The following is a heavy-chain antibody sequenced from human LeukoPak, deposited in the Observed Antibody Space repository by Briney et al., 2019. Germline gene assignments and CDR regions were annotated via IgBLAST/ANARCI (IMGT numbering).Heavy chain of an antibody. V-gene: IGHV1-69*05. CDR1: GGTFKNYA. D-gene: IGHD2-2*01. Sequence: ASVKVSCKASGGTFKNYAISWVRQAPGQGLEWMGGIIPMFGTAKYAQKFQGRVTITTDKSTSTAYMELSSLRSEDTAVYYCASGTTDIVVVPATLRNYYFDYWGQGTLVTVSS. CDR2: IIPMFGTA. CDR3: ASGTTDIVVVPATLRNYYFDY. J-gene: IGHJ4*02.